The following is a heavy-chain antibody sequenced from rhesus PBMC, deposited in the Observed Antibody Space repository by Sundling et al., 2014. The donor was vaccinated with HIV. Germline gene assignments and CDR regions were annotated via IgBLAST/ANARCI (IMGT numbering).Heavy chain of an antibody. CDR2: INWSGDDT. V-gene: IGHV3-201*01. D-gene: IGHD6-31*01. Sequence: EVQLVEFGGGVVQPGGSLRLSCAASGFTFDDYSMHWVRQVPGKGLEWVSGINWSGDDTEYGDSVKGRFTISRDNAKNSLYLQMNSLRADDTALYYCARVDNGAWYGPFDYWGQGTLVTVSS. CDR1: GFTFDDYS. J-gene: IGHJ4*01. CDR3: ARVDNGAWYGPFDY.